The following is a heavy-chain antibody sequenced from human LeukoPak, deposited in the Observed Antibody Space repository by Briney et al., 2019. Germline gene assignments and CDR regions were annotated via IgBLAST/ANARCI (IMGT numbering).Heavy chain of an antibody. V-gene: IGHV4-34*01. CDR3: ARGYSPVVVVAATVYFDY. D-gene: IGHD2-15*01. CDR1: GGSFSGYY. Sequence: SETLSLTCAVYGGSFSGYYWSWIRQPPGEGLEWIGEINHSGSTNYNPSLKSRVTISVDTSKNQFSLKLSSVTAADTAVYHCARGYSPVVVVAATVYFDYWGQGTLVTVSS. J-gene: IGHJ4*02. CDR2: INHSGST.